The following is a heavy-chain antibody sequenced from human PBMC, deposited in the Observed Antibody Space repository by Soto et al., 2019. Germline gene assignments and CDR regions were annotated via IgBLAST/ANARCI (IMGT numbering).Heavy chain of an antibody. D-gene: IGHD3-10*01. CDR1: GYTFTSYG. CDR3: ARDLRTKITMVATIKRGWFDP. CDR2: INPSGGST. Sequence: ASVKVSCKASGYTFTSYGINWVRQAPGQGLEWMGIINPSGGSTSYAQKFQGRVTMTRDTSTSTVYMELSSLRSEDTAVYYCARDLRTKITMVATIKRGWFDPWGQGTLVTVSS. V-gene: IGHV1-46*01. J-gene: IGHJ5*02.